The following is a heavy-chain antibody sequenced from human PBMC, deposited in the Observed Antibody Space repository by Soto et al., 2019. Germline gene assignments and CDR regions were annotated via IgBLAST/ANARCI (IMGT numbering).Heavy chain of an antibody. V-gene: IGHV4-59*08. J-gene: IGHJ5*02. CDR1: GDSISSSY. Sequence: SETLSLTCTVSGDSISSSYWSWIRQPPGKGLEWIGYMYYSGSTSYNPSLNSRVTLSVDTSKNQFFLKLSFLTAADTAVYYCARHRALNWFDPWGQGTLVTVSS. CDR2: MYYSGST. CDR3: ARHRALNWFDP.